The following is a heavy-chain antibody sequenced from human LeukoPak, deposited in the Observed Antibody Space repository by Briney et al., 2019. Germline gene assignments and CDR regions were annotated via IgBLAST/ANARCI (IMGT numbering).Heavy chain of an antibody. J-gene: IGHJ4*02. V-gene: IGHV1-69*04. D-gene: IGHD3-10*01. CDR3: AREGVWFGELLPFDY. Sequence: ASVKVSCKASGGTFSSYAISWVRQAPGQGPEWMGRIIPILGIANYAQKFQGRVTITADKSTSTAYMELSSLRSEDTAVYYCAREGVWFGELLPFDYWGQGTLVTVSS. CDR1: GGTFSSYA. CDR2: IIPILGIA.